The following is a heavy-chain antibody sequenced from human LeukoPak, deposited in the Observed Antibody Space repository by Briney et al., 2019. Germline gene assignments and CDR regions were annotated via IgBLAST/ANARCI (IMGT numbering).Heavy chain of an antibody. Sequence: SVKVSCKASGGTFSSYAISWVRQAPGQGLEWMGGIIPIFGTANYAQKFQGRVTITADESTSTAYMELSSLRSEDTAVYYCARSHPPHVLRFLEWPLDYWGQGTLVTVSP. V-gene: IGHV1-69*01. CDR2: IIPIFGTA. CDR1: GGTFSSYA. D-gene: IGHD3-3*01. CDR3: ARSHPPHVLRFLEWPLDY. J-gene: IGHJ4*02.